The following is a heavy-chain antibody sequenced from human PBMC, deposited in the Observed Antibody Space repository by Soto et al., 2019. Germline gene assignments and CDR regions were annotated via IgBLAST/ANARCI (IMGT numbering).Heavy chain of an antibody. CDR3: ARHGSGDYYWFDP. V-gene: IGHV3-74*01. CDR1: GFTFSSFW. Sequence: EVQLVESGGGLVQPGGSLRLSCAASGFTFSSFWMHWVRQAPGKGLVWVSRASPDGTTTSYADSVRGRFTISRDNAKNTLYMPRNSLRAEATAVYYCARHGSGDYYWFDPWGEGALVTVSS. J-gene: IGHJ5*02. D-gene: IGHD4-17*01. CDR2: ASPDGTTT.